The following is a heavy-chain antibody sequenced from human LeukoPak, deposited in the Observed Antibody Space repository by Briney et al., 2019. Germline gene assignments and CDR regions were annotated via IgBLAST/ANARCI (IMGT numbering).Heavy chain of an antibody. D-gene: IGHD5-12*01. Sequence: TSSETLSLTCTVSGGSIGSSSYYWSWIRQPPGKGLEWIGEINHSGSTNYNPSLKSRVTISVDTSKNQFSLKLSSVTAADTAVYYCARGRLFRYFDYWGQGTLVTVSS. CDR2: INHSGST. V-gene: IGHV4-39*07. J-gene: IGHJ4*02. CDR3: ARGRLFRYFDY. CDR1: GGSIGSSSYY.